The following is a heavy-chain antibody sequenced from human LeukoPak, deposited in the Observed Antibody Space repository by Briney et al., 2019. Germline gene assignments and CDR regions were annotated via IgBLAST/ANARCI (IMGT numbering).Heavy chain of an antibody. CDR3: ARARGYYYDSSGPRRSNWXDP. Sequence: SETLSLTCAVYGGSFSGYYWSWIRQPPGKGLEWIGEINHSGSTNYNPSLKSRVTISVDTSKNQFALKLSSVTAADTAVYYCARARGYYYDSSGPRRSNWXDPXGQGXLVTV. CDR1: GGSFSGYY. D-gene: IGHD3-22*01. CDR2: INHSGST. J-gene: IGHJ5*02. V-gene: IGHV4-34*01.